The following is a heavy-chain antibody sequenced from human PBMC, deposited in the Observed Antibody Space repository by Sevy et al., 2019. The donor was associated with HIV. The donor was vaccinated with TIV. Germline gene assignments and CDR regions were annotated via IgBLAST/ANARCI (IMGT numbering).Heavy chain of an antibody. Sequence: GGSLRLSCTASGFTFSNFWMIWVRQAPGKGLEWVANIKGDGCQKYYVDSVKGRFTISRDNAKHSLSLQMNSLRAEDTAVYYCVRAVAAADSFWGQGTLVTVSS. D-gene: IGHD6-13*01. CDR2: IKGDGCQK. V-gene: IGHV3-7*04. J-gene: IGHJ4*02. CDR1: GFTFSNFW. CDR3: VRAVAAADSF.